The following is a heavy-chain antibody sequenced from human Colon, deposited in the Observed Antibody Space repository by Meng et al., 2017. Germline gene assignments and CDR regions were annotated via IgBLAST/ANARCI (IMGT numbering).Heavy chain of an antibody. V-gene: IGHV4-4*02. J-gene: IGHJ4*02. CDR3: ARHISILGQRGFDY. CDR1: GGSISSNW. D-gene: IGHD3/OR15-3a*01. Sequence: QGQLPESGPGLVKASGTLSLTCAVSGGSISSNWWSWVRQPPGKGLEWIGEFFHTGRTNYDPSLKSRVTISVDKSNNQFSLKLTSVTAADTAVYYCARHISILGQRGFDYWGQGTLVTVSS. CDR2: FFHTGRT.